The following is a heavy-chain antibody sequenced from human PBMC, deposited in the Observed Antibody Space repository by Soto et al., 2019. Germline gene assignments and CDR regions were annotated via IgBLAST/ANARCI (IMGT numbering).Heavy chain of an antibody. CDR1: GYTFTNYA. Sequence: ASVKVSCKASGYTFTNYAMHWVRQAPGQRPEWMGWIHAGDGNTKLSQNFQGRLTITRDTSANTAYMELSSLRSEDTAVYYCAFGTDYFHYWGQGTLVTVPQ. V-gene: IGHV1-3*01. J-gene: IGHJ1*01. D-gene: IGHD3-16*01. CDR2: IHAGDGNT. CDR3: AFGTDYFHY.